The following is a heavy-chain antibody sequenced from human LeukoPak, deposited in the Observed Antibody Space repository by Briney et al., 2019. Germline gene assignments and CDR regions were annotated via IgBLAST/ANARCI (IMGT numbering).Heavy chain of an antibody. CDR1: GFTFSSYW. CDR3: ATDDNSGSDY. D-gene: IGHD3-22*01. J-gene: IGHJ4*02. V-gene: IGHV3-7*01. Sequence: PGGSLRLSCAASGFTFSSYWMSWVRQAPGKGLEWVANIKRDGSEKYYVDSAKGRFIISRDNAKNSLYLQMNSLRAEDTAVYYCATDDNSGSDYWGQGTLVTVSS. CDR2: IKRDGSEK.